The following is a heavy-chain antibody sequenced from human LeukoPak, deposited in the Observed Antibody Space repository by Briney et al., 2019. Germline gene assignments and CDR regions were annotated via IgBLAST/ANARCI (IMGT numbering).Heavy chain of an antibody. CDR1: GFTFSSYS. J-gene: IGHJ5*02. Sequence: GGSLRLSCAASGFTFSSYSMNWVRQAPGKGLEWVSYISSSSSTIYYADSVKGRFTISRDNAKNSLYLQMNSLRAEDTAVYYCARGGYRYGHNYFDPWGQGTLVTVSS. CDR3: ARGGYRYGHNYFDP. D-gene: IGHD5-18*01. V-gene: IGHV3-48*04. CDR2: ISSSSSTI.